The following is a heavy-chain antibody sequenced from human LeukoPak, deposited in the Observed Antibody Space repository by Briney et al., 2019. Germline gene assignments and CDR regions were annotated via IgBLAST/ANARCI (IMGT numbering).Heavy chain of an antibody. CDR2: ISYDGSNK. CDR3: ARDPGVTMIVVASGADY. J-gene: IGHJ4*02. V-gene: IGHV3-30-3*01. Sequence: PGGSLRLSCAASGFTFSSYAMHWVRQAPGKGLEWVAVISYDGSNKYYADSVKGRFTISRDNSKNTLYLQMNSLRAEDTAVYYCARDPGVTMIVVASGADYWGQGTLVTVSS. CDR1: GFTFSSYA. D-gene: IGHD3-22*01.